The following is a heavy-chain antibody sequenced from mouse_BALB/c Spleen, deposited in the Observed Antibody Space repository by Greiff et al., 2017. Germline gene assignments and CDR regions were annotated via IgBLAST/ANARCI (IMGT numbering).Heavy chain of an antibody. Sequence: EVQRVESGGGLVKPGGSLKLSCAASGFTFSDYYMYWVRQTPEKRLEWVATISDGGSYTYYPDSVKGRFTISRDNAKNNLYLQMSSLKSEDTAMYYCARERPGNAMDYWGQGTSVTVSS. J-gene: IGHJ4*01. CDR3: ARERPGNAMDY. CDR1: GFTFSDYY. V-gene: IGHV5-4*02. CDR2: ISDGGSYT.